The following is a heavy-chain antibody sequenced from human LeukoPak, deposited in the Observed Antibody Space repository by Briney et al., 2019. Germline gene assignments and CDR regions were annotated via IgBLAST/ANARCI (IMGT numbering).Heavy chain of an antibody. CDR3: ARPNTLGANEYFHQ. Sequence: GESLKIACQGSGYSFTTYWIGWVRQMPGKGLEWMGIIYPGDSDTRYSPSFQGQVTISADKSISTAYLQWSSLKASDTAMYYCARPNTLGANEYFHQWGQGTLVTVSS. CDR1: GYSFTTYW. D-gene: IGHD7-27*01. CDR2: IYPGDSDT. J-gene: IGHJ1*01. V-gene: IGHV5-51*01.